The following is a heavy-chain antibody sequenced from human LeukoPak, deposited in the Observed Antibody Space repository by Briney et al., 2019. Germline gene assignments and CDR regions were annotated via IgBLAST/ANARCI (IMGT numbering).Heavy chain of an antibody. CDR2: IYHNGDV. J-gene: IGHJ4*01. V-gene: IGHV4-4*02. D-gene: IGHD6-19*01. Sequence: SETLSLTCAVSGGSINTDNWWHWIRQSPGKGLEWIAEIYHNGDVHYNPSLKSRVTMSVDTSKNQFSLKVNSVTAADTATYFCAREVAAGSYRGFDYWGQGTLVTVSS. CDR3: AREVAAGSYRGFDY. CDR1: GGSINTDNW.